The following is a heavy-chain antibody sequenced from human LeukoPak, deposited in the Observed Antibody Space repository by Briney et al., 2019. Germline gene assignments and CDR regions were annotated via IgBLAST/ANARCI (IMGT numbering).Heavy chain of an antibody. CDR1: GGSISSYY. Sequence: SENLSLTCTVSGGSISSYYWSWIRQPAGKGLEWIGRIYSSGSTNYNPSLKSRVTMSADTSKKQFSLKLSSVAAADTAVYYCARGGSGSYRFFDYWGQGALVTVSS. J-gene: IGHJ4*02. D-gene: IGHD1-26*01. CDR3: ARGGSGSYRFFDY. CDR2: IYSSGST. V-gene: IGHV4-4*07.